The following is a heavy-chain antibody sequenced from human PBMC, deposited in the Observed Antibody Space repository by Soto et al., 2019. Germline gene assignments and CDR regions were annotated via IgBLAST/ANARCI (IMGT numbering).Heavy chain of an antibody. V-gene: IGHV3-53*02. CDR1: GFTVSSNY. J-gene: IGHJ2*01. CDR2: IYSGGST. Sequence: EVQLVETGGGLIQPGGSLRLSCAASGFTVSSNYMSWVRQAPGKGLEWVSVIYSGGSTYYADSVKGRFTISRDNSKNTLSLQMNGLRAEDTAVYYCASAGEDIVVVPAASDWYFDLWGRGTLVTVSS. D-gene: IGHD2-2*01. CDR3: ASAGEDIVVVPAASDWYFDL.